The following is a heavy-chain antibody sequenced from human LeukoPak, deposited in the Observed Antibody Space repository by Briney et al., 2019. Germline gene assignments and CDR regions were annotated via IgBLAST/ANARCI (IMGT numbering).Heavy chain of an antibody. J-gene: IGHJ5*02. CDR1: GGSISIVDYY. CDR2: IYYSGST. CDR3: ARVAVADYNWFDP. Sequence: SQTLSLTCTVSGGSISIVDYYWSWIRQPPGKGLEWIGHIYYSGSTYYNPSLKSRVTISVDRSKNQFSLQLSSVTAADTAVYYCARVAVADYNWFDPWGQGTLVTVSS. D-gene: IGHD2-15*01. V-gene: IGHV4-30-4*01.